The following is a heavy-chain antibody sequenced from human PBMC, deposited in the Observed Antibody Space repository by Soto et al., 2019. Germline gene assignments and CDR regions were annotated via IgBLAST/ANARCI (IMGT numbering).Heavy chain of an antibody. CDR2: ISYDGSNK. J-gene: IGHJ4*02. D-gene: IGHD5-18*01. CDR3: AKDSGYSYGYFDY. V-gene: IGHV3-30*18. Sequence: PGGSLRLSCAASGFTFSSYGMHWVRQAPGKGLEWVAVISYDGSNKYYADSVKGRFTISRDNSKNTLYLQMNSLRAEDTAVYYCAKDSGYSYGYFDYWGQGTLVTVSS. CDR1: GFTFSSYG.